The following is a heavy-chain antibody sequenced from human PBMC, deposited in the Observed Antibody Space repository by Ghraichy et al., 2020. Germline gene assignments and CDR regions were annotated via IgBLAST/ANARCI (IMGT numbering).Heavy chain of an antibody. CDR2: ISGSGGST. CDR3: AKLGRYYYGSGSYYGDY. D-gene: IGHD3-10*01. J-gene: IGHJ4*02. Sequence: LSLTCAASGFTFSSYAMSWVRQAPGKGLEWVSAISGSGGSTYYADSVKGRFTISRDNSKNTLYLQMNSLRAEDTAVYYCAKLGRYYYGSGSYYGDYWGQGTLVTVSS. V-gene: IGHV3-23*01. CDR1: GFTFSSYA.